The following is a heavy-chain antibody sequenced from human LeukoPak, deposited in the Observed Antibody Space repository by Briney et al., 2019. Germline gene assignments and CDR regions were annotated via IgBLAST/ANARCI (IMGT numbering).Heavy chain of an antibody. D-gene: IGHD4-17*01. V-gene: IGHV3-30*02. CDR2: IRYDGSNK. CDR1: GFTFSSYG. Sequence: GGSLRLSCAASGFTFSSYGMHWVRQAPGKGLEWVAFIRYDGSNKYYADSVKGRFTISRDNSKNTLYLQMNSLRAEDTAVYYCAKVRVSTVTTLPDYWGQGTLVTVSS. J-gene: IGHJ4*02. CDR3: AKVRVSTVTTLPDY.